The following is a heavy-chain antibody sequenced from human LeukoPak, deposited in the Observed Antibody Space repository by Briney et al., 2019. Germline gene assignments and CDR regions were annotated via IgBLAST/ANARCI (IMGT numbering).Heavy chain of an antibody. J-gene: IGHJ4*02. CDR1: GYTFTSYY. D-gene: IGHD3-22*01. V-gene: IGHV1-46*01. CDR3: ARDPDPADDSSAYCFDY. CDR2: IIPSGGST. Sequence: ASVKVSCKASGYTFTSYYMYWVRQAPGQGLEWMGIIIPSGGSTSYAQRFHGRVTMTRDTSTSTVYLELSSLRSEDTAVYFCARDPDPADDSSAYCFDYWGQGTLVTVSS.